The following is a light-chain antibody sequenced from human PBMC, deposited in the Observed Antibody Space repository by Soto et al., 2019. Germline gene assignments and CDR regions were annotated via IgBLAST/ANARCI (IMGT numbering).Light chain of an antibody. V-gene: IGKV3-15*01. Sequence: VLAQAAAPLALYRGERATLGYGASQSVSSYLAWYQQKPGKAPRLLIYGASTRATGIPARFSGSGSGTDFTLTISSLQSEEFALYYCQMYHTSPGTFGGGTQLDIK. CDR3: QMYHTSPGT. CDR1: QSVSSY. CDR2: GAS. J-gene: IGKJ4*01.